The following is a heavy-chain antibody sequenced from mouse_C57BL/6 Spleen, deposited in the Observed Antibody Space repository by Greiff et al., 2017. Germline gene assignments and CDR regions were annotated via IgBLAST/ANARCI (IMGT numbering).Heavy chain of an antibody. V-gene: IGHV1-18*01. CDR1: GYTFTDYN. D-gene: IGHD2-2*01. CDR2: INPNNGGT. Sequence: VQLQQSGPELVKPGASVKIPCKASGYTFTDYNMDWVKQSHGKSLEWIGDINPNNGGTIYNQKFKGKATLTVDKSSSTAYMELRSLTSEDTAVYYCARRGVRGYERFAYWGQGTLVTVSA. J-gene: IGHJ3*01. CDR3: ARRGVRGYERFAY.